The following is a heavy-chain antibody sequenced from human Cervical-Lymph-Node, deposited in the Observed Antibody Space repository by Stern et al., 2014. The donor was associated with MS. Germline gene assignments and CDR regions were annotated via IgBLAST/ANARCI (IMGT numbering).Heavy chain of an antibody. J-gene: IGHJ4*02. CDR1: GFTFSSYS. V-gene: IGHV3-48*01. CDR3: ARDRTNFDY. Sequence: VQLVESGGGLVQPGGSLRLSCAASGFTFSSYSMNWVRQAPGKGLEWVSYIRSSSSTIYYADSVKGRFTISRDNAKNSLYLQMNSLRAEDTAVYYCARDRTNFDYWGQGTLVTVSS. CDR2: IRSSSSTI.